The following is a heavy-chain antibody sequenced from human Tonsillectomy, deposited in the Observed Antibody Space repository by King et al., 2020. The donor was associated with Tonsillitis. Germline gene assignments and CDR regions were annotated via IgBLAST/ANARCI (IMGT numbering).Heavy chain of an antibody. CDR3: ARPRHCGGDCYSHYYFDY. V-gene: IGHV5-51*01. D-gene: IGHD2-21*02. CDR1: GYSFTSYW. Sequence: QLVQSGAEVKKPGESLKISCKGSGYSFTSYWIGWVRQMPGKGLEWMGIIYPGDSDTRYSPCFQGQVTISADKSISTAYLQWSGLKASDTAMYYCARPRHCGGDCYSHYYFDYWGQGTLVTVSS. J-gene: IGHJ4*02. CDR2: IYPGDSDT.